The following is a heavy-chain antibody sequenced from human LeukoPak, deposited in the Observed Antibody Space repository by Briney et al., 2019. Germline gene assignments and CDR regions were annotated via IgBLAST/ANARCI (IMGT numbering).Heavy chain of an antibody. CDR2: ISGSGGST. D-gene: IGHD6-13*01. V-gene: IGHV3-23*01. CDR1: GFTFSSYV. CDR3: AKRVHTSSWYAAFDY. Sequence: GGSLRLSCAVSGFTFSSYVMNWVRQAPGKGLEWVSDISGSGGSTYYADSVKGRFSISRDNSKNTLYLQMNSLRAEDTAVYYCAKRVHTSSWYAAFDYWGQGTLVTVSS. J-gene: IGHJ4*02.